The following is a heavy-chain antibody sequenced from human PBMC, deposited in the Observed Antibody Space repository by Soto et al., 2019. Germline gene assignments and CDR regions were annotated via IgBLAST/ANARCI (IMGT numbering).Heavy chain of an antibody. V-gene: IGHV4-61*01. CDR3: AFLYYYDSSGYYH. J-gene: IGHJ5*02. CDR1: GGSVSSGSYY. CDR2: IYYSGST. Sequence: SLSLTCTVSGGSVSSGSYYWSWIRQPPGKGLEWIGYIYYSGSTNYNPSLKSRVTISVDTSKNQFSLKLSSVTAADTAVYYCAFLYYYDSSGYYHWGQGTLVTVSS. D-gene: IGHD3-22*01.